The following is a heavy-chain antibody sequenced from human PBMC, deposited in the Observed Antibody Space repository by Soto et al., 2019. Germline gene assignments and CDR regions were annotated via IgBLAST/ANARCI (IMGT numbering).Heavy chain of an antibody. Sequence: HPGGSLRPSCAAYGFTFSIYAMSWVRPAQGKGLEWVSAISCSGGSTYYADSVKGRFTISRDNSKNTLYLQMNSLRAEDTAVYYCAKDRVPAAVTIFDYWGQGTLVTSPQ. V-gene: IGHV3-23*01. CDR2: ISCSGGST. CDR3: AKDRVPAAVTIFDY. D-gene: IGHD2-2*01. CDR1: GFTFSIYA. J-gene: IGHJ4*02.